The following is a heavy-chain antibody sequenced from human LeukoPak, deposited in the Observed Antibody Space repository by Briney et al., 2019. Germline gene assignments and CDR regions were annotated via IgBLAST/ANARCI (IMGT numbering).Heavy chain of an antibody. V-gene: IGHV4-34*01. CDR2: INHSGST. CDR3: ARVSGIAVEDN. CDR1: GGSFSGYY. Sequence: SETLSLTCAVYGGSFSGYYWSWIRQPPGKGPGWIGEINHSGSTNYNPSLKSRVTISVDTSKNQFSLKLSSVTAADTAVYYCARVSGIAVEDNWGQGTLVTVSS. D-gene: IGHD6-19*01. J-gene: IGHJ4*02.